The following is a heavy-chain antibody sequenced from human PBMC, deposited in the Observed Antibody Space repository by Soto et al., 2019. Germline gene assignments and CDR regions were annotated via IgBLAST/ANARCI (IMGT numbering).Heavy chain of an antibody. CDR3: ATDIGVLEVSYYYGMDV. J-gene: IGHJ6*02. V-gene: IGHV3-30*03. D-gene: IGHD3-3*01. CDR1: GFTFSSYG. CDR2: ISYDGSNK. Sequence: GGSLRLSCAASGFTFSSYGMHWVRQAPGKGLEWVAVISYDGSNKYYADSVKGRFTISRDNSKNTLYLQMNSLRAEDTAVYYCATDIGVLEVSYYYGMDVWGQGTTVTVSS.